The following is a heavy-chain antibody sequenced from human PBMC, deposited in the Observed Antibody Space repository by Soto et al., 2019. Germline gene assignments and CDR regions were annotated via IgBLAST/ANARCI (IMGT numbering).Heavy chain of an antibody. CDR1: GYTFTSYG. CDR2: ISAYNGNT. Sequence: GASVKVSCKASGYTFTSYGISWVRQAPGQGLEWMGWISAYNGNTNYAQKLQGRVTMTTDTSTSTAYMELRSLRSDDTAVYYCARDRAVLKYHYDSSGYYGYWGQGTLVTVSS. V-gene: IGHV1-18*01. J-gene: IGHJ4*02. D-gene: IGHD3-22*01. CDR3: ARDRAVLKYHYDSSGYYGY.